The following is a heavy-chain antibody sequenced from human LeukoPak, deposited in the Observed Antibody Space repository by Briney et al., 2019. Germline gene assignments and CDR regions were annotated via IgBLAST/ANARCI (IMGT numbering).Heavy chain of an antibody. Sequence: SETLSLTCAVYGGSFSGYYWSWLRQPPGKGLEWIGEINHSGSTNYNPSLKSRVTISVETSKNQFSLKLSSVTAADTAVYYCARGYPYYDFWSGYYAHNWFDPWGQGALVTVSS. CDR3: ARGYPYYDFWSGYYAHNWFDP. J-gene: IGHJ5*02. CDR1: GGSFSGYY. D-gene: IGHD3-3*01. V-gene: IGHV4-34*01. CDR2: INHSGST.